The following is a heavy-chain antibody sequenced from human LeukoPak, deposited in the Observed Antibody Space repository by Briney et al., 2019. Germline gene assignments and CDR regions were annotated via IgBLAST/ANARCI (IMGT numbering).Heavy chain of an antibody. Sequence: PGGSLRLSCAASGFSFSSYEMNWVRQAPGKGLEWVAVMSFDGSDKYYADSVKGRFTISRDNSKNTLYLQMNSLRAEDTAVYYCAKADCSTTSCYFDPWGQGTLVTVSS. J-gene: IGHJ5*02. V-gene: IGHV3-30*18. CDR2: MSFDGSDK. D-gene: IGHD2-2*01. CDR3: AKADCSTTSCYFDP. CDR1: GFSFSSYE.